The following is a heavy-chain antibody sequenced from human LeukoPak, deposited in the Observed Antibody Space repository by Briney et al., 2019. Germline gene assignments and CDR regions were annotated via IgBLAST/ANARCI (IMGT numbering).Heavy chain of an antibody. V-gene: IGHV3-21*01. CDR1: GFTFSSYS. Sequence: GGSLRLSCAASGFTFSSYSMNWVRQAPGKGLEWVSSISSSSSYIYYADSVKGRFTISRDNAKNSLYLQMNSLRAEDTAVYYCARDPTEGPNWFDPWGQGTLVTVSS. CDR3: ARDPTEGPNWFDP. CDR2: ISSSSSYI. J-gene: IGHJ5*02.